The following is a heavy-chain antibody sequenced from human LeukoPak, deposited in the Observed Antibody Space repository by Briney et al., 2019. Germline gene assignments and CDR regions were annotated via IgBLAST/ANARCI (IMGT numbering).Heavy chain of an antibody. V-gene: IGHV3-33*01. Sequence: GRSLRLSCAASGFTFSSFGMHWVRQAPGKGLEWVAIIWYDGSKKYYADSLRGRFPISRDNSKNTLYLQMNSLRAEDTAVYYCARGEQLENWGQGTLVTVSS. CDR2: IWYDGSKK. CDR1: GFTFSSFG. J-gene: IGHJ4*02. D-gene: IGHD6-13*01. CDR3: ARGEQLEN.